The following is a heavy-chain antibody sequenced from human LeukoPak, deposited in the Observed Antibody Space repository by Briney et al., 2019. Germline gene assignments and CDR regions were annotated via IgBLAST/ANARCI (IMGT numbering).Heavy chain of an antibody. CDR3: AKDMVRGVRGWFDP. CDR2: ISWNSGSI. J-gene: IGHJ5*02. CDR1: GFTFDEYA. Sequence: GGSLRLSCAASGFTFDEYAMHWVRQAPGKGLEWVSGISWNSGSIGYADSVKGRFTTSRDNAKNSLYLQMNSLRAEDTALYYCAKDMVRGVRGWFDPWGQGTLVTVSS. D-gene: IGHD3-10*01. V-gene: IGHV3-9*01.